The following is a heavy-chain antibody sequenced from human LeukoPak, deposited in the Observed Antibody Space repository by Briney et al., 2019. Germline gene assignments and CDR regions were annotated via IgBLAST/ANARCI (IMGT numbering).Heavy chain of an antibody. CDR3: AKDQLGATGNY. V-gene: IGHV3-30*02. J-gene: IGHJ4*02. D-gene: IGHD1-26*01. Sequence: PGGSLRLSCAASGFTFSSYGMHWVRQAPGKGLEWVAFIRYDGSNKYYAGSVKGRFTISRDNSKNTLYLQMNSLRAEDTAVYYCAKDQLGATGNYWGQGTLVTVSS. CDR1: GFTFSSYG. CDR2: IRYDGSNK.